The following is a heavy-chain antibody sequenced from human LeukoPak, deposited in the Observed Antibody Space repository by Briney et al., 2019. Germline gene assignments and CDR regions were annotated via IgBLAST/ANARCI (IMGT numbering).Heavy chain of an antibody. V-gene: IGHV4-59*01. CDR3: ASSRFGGDYFDY. D-gene: IGHD3-10*02. Sequence: SETLSLTCTVPGVSISSYYWSWLRQPPGKGLEWIGYIYYSGSTNYNPSLRSRVTISVDTSKNQFSLKLSSVTAADTAVYYCASSRFGGDYFDYWGQGTLVTVSS. CDR1: GVSISSYY. J-gene: IGHJ4*02. CDR2: IYYSGST.